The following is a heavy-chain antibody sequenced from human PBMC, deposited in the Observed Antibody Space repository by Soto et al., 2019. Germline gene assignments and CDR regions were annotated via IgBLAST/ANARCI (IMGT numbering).Heavy chain of an antibody. J-gene: IGHJ4*02. CDR3: ARASIYCTNGVCYREYHFDY. CDR1: GGSFSGYY. V-gene: IGHV4-34*01. CDR2: INHSGST. Sequence: QVQLQQWGAGLLKPSETLSLTCAVYGGSFSGYYWSWIRQPPGKGLEWIGEINHSGSTNYNPSLKSRVTISVDTSKNQCSLKMSSATAADTAVYYCARASIYCTNGVCYREYHFDYWGQGTLVTVSS. D-gene: IGHD2-8*01.